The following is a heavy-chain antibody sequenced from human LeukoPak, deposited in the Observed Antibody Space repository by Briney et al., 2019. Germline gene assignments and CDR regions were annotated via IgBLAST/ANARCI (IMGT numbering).Heavy chain of an antibody. D-gene: IGHD6-13*01. CDR2: IYYSGST. V-gene: IGHV4-39*01. CDR1: GGSISSSSYY. CDR3: ARQGNSSSWYAGYYYMDV. Sequence: LETLSLTCTVSGGSISSSSYYWGWIRQPPGKGLEWIGSIYYSGSTYYIPSLKSRVTISVDTSKNQFSLKLSSVTAADTAVYYCARQGNSSSWYAGYYYMDVWGKGTTVTVSS. J-gene: IGHJ6*03.